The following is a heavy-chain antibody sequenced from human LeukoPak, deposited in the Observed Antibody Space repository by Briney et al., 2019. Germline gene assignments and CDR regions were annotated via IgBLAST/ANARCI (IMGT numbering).Heavy chain of an antibody. CDR3: ARSLIPPTYSGNYIFQYYGMDV. CDR2: IYSGGST. Sequence: GRSLRLSCAASGFTVSSNYMSWVRQAPGKGLEWVSVIYSGGSTYYADSVKGRFTISRDNSKNTLYLQMNSLRAEDTAVYYCARSLIPPTYSGNYIFQYYGMDVWGQGTTVTVSS. CDR1: GFTVSSNY. J-gene: IGHJ6*02. D-gene: IGHD1-26*01. V-gene: IGHV3-66*01.